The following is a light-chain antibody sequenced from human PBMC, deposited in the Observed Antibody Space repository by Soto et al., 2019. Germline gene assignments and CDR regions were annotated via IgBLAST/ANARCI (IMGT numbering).Light chain of an antibody. Sequence: QSALTQPASVSGSPGQSITISCTGTSSDVGGYNYVSWYQLHPGKAPKLMISEVTNRPSGVSSRFSGSKSGNTASLTNSGLQADDEADYYCSSYTSNSNPYVFGTGTKVTVL. J-gene: IGLJ1*01. CDR2: EVT. V-gene: IGLV2-14*01. CDR1: SSDVGGYNY. CDR3: SSYTSNSNPYV.